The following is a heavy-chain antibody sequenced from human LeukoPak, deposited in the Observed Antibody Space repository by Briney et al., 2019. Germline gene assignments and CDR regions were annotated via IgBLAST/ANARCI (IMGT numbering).Heavy chain of an antibody. D-gene: IGHD6-13*01. CDR2: ISVYNGDT. J-gene: IGHJ4*02. CDR1: GNPYTTNG. V-gene: IGHV1-18*01. Sequence: ASVKVSCKPSGNPYTTNGISWVRQAPGQGLEWMGWISVYNGDTYLAQKFQGRVTMTRDTSTSTVYMELSSLRSEDTAVYYCARVRGDSSSWYYFDYWGQGTLVTVSS. CDR3: ARVRGDSSSWYYFDY.